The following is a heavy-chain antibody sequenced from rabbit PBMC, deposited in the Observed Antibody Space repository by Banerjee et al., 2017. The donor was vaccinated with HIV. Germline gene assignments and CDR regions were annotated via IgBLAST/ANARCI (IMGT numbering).Heavy chain of an antibody. CDR2: IDPVFGST. J-gene: IGHJ4*01. Sequence: QLKESGGGLVQPGGSLKLSCKASGFDFSSYYMSWVRQAPGKGLEWIGYIDPVFGSTYYASWMNGRFTISSHNAQNTLYLQLNSLTAADTATYFCARDIVASYAYARGYFNLWGPGTLVTVS. CDR3: ARDIVASYAYARGYFNL. V-gene: IGHV1S7*01. CDR1: GFDFSSYY. D-gene: IGHD6-1*01.